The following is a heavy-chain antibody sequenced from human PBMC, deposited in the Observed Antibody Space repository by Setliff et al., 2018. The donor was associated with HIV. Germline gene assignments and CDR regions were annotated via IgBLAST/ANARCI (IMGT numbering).Heavy chain of an antibody. D-gene: IGHD3-22*01. CDR2: ISDSGDNT. CDR1: GFTFSSYG. Sequence: GGSLRLSCAASGFTFSSYGMSWVRQAPERGLEWVSAISDSGDNTNYADSVKGRFTISRDDSKNTLYLQMTSLRAEDTAVYYCARDGYYYDSSGHLAYYFDYWGQGTLVTVSS. V-gene: IGHV3-23*01. J-gene: IGHJ4*02. CDR3: ARDGYYYDSSGHLAYYFDY.